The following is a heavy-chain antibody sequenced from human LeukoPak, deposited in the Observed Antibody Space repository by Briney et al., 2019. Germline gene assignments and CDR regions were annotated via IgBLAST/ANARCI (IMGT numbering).Heavy chain of an antibody. CDR3: ARRGWLQFKGYFDY. CDR2: INHSGST. V-gene: IGHV4-34*01. J-gene: IGHJ4*02. D-gene: IGHD5-24*01. Sequence: PSETLSLTCAVYGGSFSGYYWSWIRQPPGKGLEWIGEINHSGSTNYNPSLKSRVTISVDTSKNQFSLKLSSVTAADTAVYYCARRGWLQFKGYFDYWGQGTLVTVSS. CDR1: GGSFSGYY.